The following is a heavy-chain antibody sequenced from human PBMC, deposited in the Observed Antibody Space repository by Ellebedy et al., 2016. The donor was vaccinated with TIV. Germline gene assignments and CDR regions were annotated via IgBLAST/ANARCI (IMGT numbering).Heavy chain of an antibody. Sequence: AASVKVSCKASGFAFTSYGISWVRQAPGQGLEWMGWISAYNGNTNSAQKLQGRVNMTTDTSTSTAYMELRSLRSDETAVYYCARLKGSSWYVETRGGYYFDYWGQGTLVTVSS. D-gene: IGHD6-13*01. J-gene: IGHJ4*02. CDR3: ARLKGSSWYVETRGGYYFDY. CDR1: GFAFTSYG. CDR2: ISAYNGNT. V-gene: IGHV1-18*04.